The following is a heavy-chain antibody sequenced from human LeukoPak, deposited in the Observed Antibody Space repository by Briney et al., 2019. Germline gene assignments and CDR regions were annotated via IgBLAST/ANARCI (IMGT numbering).Heavy chain of an antibody. CDR2: MNPNSGNT. D-gene: IGHD3-16*01. CDR1: GYTFTSHD. V-gene: IGHV1-8*03. CDR3: ARGLGDLATNWFDP. Sequence: ASVKVSCKASGYTFTSHDINWVRQATGQGLEWMGWMNPNSGNTGYAQKFQGRVTITRDTSISTAYMELSSLRSEDTAVYYCARGLGDLATNWFDPWGQGTLVIVSS. J-gene: IGHJ5*02.